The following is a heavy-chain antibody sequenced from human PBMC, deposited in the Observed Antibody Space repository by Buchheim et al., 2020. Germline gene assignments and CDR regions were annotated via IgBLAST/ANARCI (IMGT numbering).Heavy chain of an antibody. CDR1: GGSISGYY. Sequence: QVQLQESGPGLVKPSETLSLTCTVSGGSISGYYWSWIRQSPGKRPEWIGYISDTGTTNYSPSLKSRVIISTETSKNLFSLNLRSVTAADTAVYYCARRGFLDSWGQGTL. J-gene: IGHJ4*02. CDR2: ISDTGTT. CDR3: ARRGFLDS. V-gene: IGHV4-59*12.